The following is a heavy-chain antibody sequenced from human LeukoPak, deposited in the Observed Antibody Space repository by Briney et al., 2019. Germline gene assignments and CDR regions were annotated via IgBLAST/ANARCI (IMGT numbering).Heavy chain of an antibody. J-gene: IGHJ6*04. CDR1: GFTFSNYE. D-gene: IGHD3-10*02. V-gene: IGHV3-48*03. Sequence: GGSLRLSCATSGFTFSNYEMTWVRQAPGKGLEWVSYISSSGSTIYYADSVKGRFTVSRDNAKNSLYLQMNSLRAEDTAVYYCAELGITMIGGVWGKGTTVTISS. CDR2: ISSSGSTI. CDR3: AELGITMIGGV.